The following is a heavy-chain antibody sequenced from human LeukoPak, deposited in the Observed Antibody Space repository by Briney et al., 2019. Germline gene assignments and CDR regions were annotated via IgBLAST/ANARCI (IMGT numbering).Heavy chain of an antibody. Sequence: GGSLRLSCAASGFTFRTYSIIWVRQAPGKGLEWVSHIGGSGSFIYYADSVKGRFTISRDNAKNSLYPQMNSLRAEDTAVYYCARGGYRSPNWFDPWGQGTLVTVSS. J-gene: IGHJ5*02. V-gene: IGHV3-21*05. CDR2: IGGSGSFI. D-gene: IGHD2-15*01. CDR1: GFTFRTYS. CDR3: ARGGYRSPNWFDP.